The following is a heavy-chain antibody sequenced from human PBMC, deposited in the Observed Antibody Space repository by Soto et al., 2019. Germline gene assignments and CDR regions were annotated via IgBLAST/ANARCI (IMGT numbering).Heavy chain of an antibody. CDR3: ARGDRISSFGVLNWLDP. Sequence: ASVKVSCKASGYTFTGYYIHWVRQAPGQGLEWMGWIIPDSGATNYTQKFQGRVTMTSETSTNTAFLELSRLRSDDTAVYFCARGDRISSFGVLNWLDPWGQGPLVTVSS. V-gene: IGHV1-2*02. CDR1: GYTFTGYY. D-gene: IGHD3-3*01. J-gene: IGHJ5*02. CDR2: IIPDSGAT.